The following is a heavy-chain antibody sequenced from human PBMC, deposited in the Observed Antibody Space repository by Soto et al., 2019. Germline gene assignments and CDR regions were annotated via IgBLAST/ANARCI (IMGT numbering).Heavy chain of an antibody. CDR2: ISSSSSYM. CDR3: ATMATMSSFDY. Sequence: GGSLRLSCGASGFTFSAYSMNWVRQAPGKGLEWVSSISSSSSYMYYADSVKGRFTISRDNAKNSLYLQMNSLRAEDTAIYYCATMATMSSFDYWGQGTLVTVSS. V-gene: IGHV3-21*01. CDR1: GFTFSAYS. J-gene: IGHJ4*02. D-gene: IGHD5-12*01.